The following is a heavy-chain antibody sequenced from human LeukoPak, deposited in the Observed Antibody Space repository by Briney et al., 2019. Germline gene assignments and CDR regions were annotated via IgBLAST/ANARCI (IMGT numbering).Heavy chain of an antibody. CDR1: GFTFSSYG. D-gene: IGHD3-10*01. CDR3: AREGGGYFGTAFDY. CDR2: IWYDGSNK. Sequence: GGSLRLSCAASGFTFSSYGMHWVRQAPGKGLEWVAVIWYDGSNKYYADSVKGRFTTSRDNSKNTLYLQMNSLRAEDTAVYYCAREGGGYFGTAFDYWGQGTLVTVSS. J-gene: IGHJ4*02. V-gene: IGHV3-30*19.